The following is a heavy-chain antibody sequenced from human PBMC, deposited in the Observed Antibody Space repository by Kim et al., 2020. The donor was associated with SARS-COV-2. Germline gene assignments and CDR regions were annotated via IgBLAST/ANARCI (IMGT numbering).Heavy chain of an antibody. V-gene: IGHV1-69*04. J-gene: IGHJ5*02. D-gene: IGHD3-10*01. CDR3: AREKTGFGGNWFDP. Sequence: AQKFQGRVTITADKSTSTAYMELSSLRSEDTAVYYCAREKTGFGGNWFDPWGQGTLVTVSS.